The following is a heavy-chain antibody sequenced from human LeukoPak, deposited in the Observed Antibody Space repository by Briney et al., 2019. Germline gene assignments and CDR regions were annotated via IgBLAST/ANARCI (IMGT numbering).Heavy chain of an antibody. J-gene: IGHJ6*02. CDR2: IYPGDSDT. CDR3: ARLSTPLLAMVRGVPHYYYYYGMDV. CDR1: GYSFTSYW. V-gene: IGHV5-51*01. Sequence: GESLKISCKGSGYSFTSYWIGWVRQMPGKGLEWMGIIYPGDSDTRYSPSFQGQVTISADKSISTAYLQWSSLKASDTAMYYCARLSTPLLAMVRGVPHYYYYYGMDVWGQGTTVTVSS. D-gene: IGHD3-10*01.